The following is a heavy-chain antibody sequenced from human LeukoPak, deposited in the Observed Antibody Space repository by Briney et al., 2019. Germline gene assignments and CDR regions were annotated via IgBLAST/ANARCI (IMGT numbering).Heavy chain of an antibody. D-gene: IGHD2-2*01. CDR1: GFTFSSYG. CDR3: ASIRNYGSTSREYYFDY. J-gene: IGHJ4*02. V-gene: IGHV3-33*03. Sequence: PGGSLRLSCAASGFTFSSYGMHWVRQAPGKGLEWVAVIWYDGSNKYYADSVKGRFTISRDNAKNSLYLQMNSLRAEDTAVYYCASIRNYGSTSREYYFDYWGQGTLVTVSS. CDR2: IWYDGSNK.